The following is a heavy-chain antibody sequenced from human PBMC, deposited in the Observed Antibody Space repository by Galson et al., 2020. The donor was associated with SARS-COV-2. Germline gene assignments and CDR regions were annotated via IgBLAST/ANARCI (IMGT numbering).Heavy chain of an antibody. Sequence: TGGSLRLSCAASGFTFSSYGMHWVRQAPGKGLEWVAVIWYDGRNKYYADSVKGRFTISRDNSKNTLYLQMNSLRADDTAVYYCATVYSSSGYYYYGMDVWGKGTTVTVSS. CDR2: IWYDGRNK. D-gene: IGHD6-6*01. J-gene: IGHJ6*04. CDR1: GFTFSSYG. CDR3: ATVYSSSGYYYYGMDV. V-gene: IGHV3-33*01.